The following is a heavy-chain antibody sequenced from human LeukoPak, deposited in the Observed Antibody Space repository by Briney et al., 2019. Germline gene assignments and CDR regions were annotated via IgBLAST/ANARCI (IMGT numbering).Heavy chain of an antibody. J-gene: IGHJ4*02. D-gene: IGHD1-26*01. CDR1: GYSFTTYW. CDR2: ISPDDFDI. CDR3: ARHEGSGSYYSY. V-gene: IGHV5-51*01. Sequence: GESLKISCKGSGYSFTTYWIAWVRQMPGRGLEWMGIISPDDFDIRYSPSFQGHVTISADKSISTAYLQWSSLQASDTAMYYCARHEGSGSYYSYWGQGTLVTVSS.